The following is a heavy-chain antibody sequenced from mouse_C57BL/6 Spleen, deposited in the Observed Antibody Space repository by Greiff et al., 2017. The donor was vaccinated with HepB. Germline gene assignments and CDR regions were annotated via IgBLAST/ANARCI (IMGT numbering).Heavy chain of an antibody. CDR3: ARGGAYYSNYYAMDY. CDR1: GYAFSSYW. CDR2: IYPGDGDT. D-gene: IGHD2-5*01. J-gene: IGHJ4*01. Sequence: VHLVESGAELVKPGASVKISCKASGYAFSSYWMNWVKQRPGKGLEWIGQIYPGDGDTNYNGKFKGKATLTADKSSSTAYMQLSSLTSEDSAVYFCARGGAYYSNYYAMDYWGQGTSVTVSS. V-gene: IGHV1-80*01.